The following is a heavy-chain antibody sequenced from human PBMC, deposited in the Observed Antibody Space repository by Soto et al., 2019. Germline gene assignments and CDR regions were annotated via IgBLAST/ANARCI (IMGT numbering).Heavy chain of an antibody. V-gene: IGHV1-3*01. Sequence: ASVKVSCKASGYTFTGYAMHWVRQAPGQRLEWMGWINAGNGNTKYSQKFQGRVTITRDTSASTAYMELNSLRAEDTAVYYCAKSGGDGYNSAPYYFDYWGQGTLVTVSS. CDR1: GYTFTGYA. J-gene: IGHJ4*02. D-gene: IGHD5-12*01. CDR2: INAGNGNT. CDR3: AKSGGDGYNSAPYYFDY.